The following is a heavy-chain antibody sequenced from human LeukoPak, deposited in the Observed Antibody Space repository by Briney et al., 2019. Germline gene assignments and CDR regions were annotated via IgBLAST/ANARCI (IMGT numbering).Heavy chain of an antibody. Sequence: PGGSLRLSCAASGFTFSSFWMRWVRQAPGKGLELVANIKQDGSEEYYVDSVQGRFTISRDNAKNSLYLQMNSLRVEDTAVYYCARRIVGPSSGGDYWGQGTPVTVSS. CDR2: IKQDGSEE. D-gene: IGHD1-26*01. J-gene: IGHJ4*02. V-gene: IGHV3-7*01. CDR3: ARRIVGPSSGGDY. CDR1: GFTFSSFW.